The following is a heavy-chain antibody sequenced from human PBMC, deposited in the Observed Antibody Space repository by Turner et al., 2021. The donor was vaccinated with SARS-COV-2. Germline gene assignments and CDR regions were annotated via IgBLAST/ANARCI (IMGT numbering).Heavy chain of an antibody. Sequence: QVQLVESGGGVVKPGRSLRLPCGASGFTFRSYGMHWVRQAPGKRLEWVAVIWYDGSNKYYADSVKGRFTISIDNSKNTLYLQMNSLTAEDTAVYYCAIDPNAGYYYMDVWGKGTTVTVSS. V-gene: IGHV3-33*01. CDR2: IWYDGSNK. CDR3: AIDPNAGYYYMDV. CDR1: GFTFRSYG. J-gene: IGHJ6*03. D-gene: IGHD2-8*01.